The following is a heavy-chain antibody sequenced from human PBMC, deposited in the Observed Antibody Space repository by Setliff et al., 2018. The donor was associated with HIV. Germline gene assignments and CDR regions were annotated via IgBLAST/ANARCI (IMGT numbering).Heavy chain of an antibody. CDR3: ARGQPQGGGTYLSAFDI. J-gene: IGHJ3*02. V-gene: IGHV4-59*01. CDR2: IYYTGAP. Sequence: SETLSLTCTVSGDSTSSTYWSWIRQPPGKGLEWIGFIYYTGAPDYNPAFKGRVTISLDTSKTQYSLKLSSVAAADTAVYYCARGQPQGGGTYLSAFDIWGQGTMVTVS. D-gene: IGHD1-26*01. CDR1: GDSTSSTY.